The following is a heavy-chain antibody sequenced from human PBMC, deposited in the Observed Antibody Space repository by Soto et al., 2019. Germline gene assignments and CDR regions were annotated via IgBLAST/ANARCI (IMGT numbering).Heavy chain of an antibody. Sequence: SVKVSCKASGGTFSSYTISWVRQAPGQGLEWMGRIIPILGIANYAQKFQGRVTITADKSTSTAYMELSSLRSEDTAVYYCAGVLRWAARLLDSDAYWGQGTLVTVSS. CDR3: AGVLRWAARLLDSDAY. D-gene: IGHD6-6*01. J-gene: IGHJ4*02. CDR1: GGTFSSYT. V-gene: IGHV1-69*02. CDR2: IIPILGIA.